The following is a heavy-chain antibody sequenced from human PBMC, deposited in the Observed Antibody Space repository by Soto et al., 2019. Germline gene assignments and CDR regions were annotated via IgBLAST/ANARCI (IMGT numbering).Heavy chain of an antibody. J-gene: IGHJ3*02. V-gene: IGHV4-4*02. CDR2: IYYSGST. D-gene: IGHD6-19*01. Sequence: PSETLSLTCNISGGSTRSDNWWNWVRQAPGKGLEWIGYIYYSGSTNYNPSLKSRVTISVDTSKNQFSLKLSSVTAADTAVYYCARDCDSSGWYSSHAFDIWGQGTMVTVSS. CDR1: GGSTRSDNW. CDR3: ARDCDSSGWYSSHAFDI.